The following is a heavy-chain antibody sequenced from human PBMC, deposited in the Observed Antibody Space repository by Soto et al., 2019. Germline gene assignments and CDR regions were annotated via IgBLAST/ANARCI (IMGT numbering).Heavy chain of an antibody. CDR3: ARDLWVEPELYYYGMDV. CDR1: GDSISSADYY. CDR2: IFYSGTT. Sequence: QVQLQESGPGLVRPSQTLSLTCTVSGDSISSADYYWSWIRQTPGKVLEWIGHIFYSGTTYYNPSLKSRLTISVDTSKNHFSLRLTSVTAADTAVYYCARDLWVEPELYYYGMDVWSQGTTVTVSS. J-gene: IGHJ6*02. D-gene: IGHD1-1*01. V-gene: IGHV4-30-4*01.